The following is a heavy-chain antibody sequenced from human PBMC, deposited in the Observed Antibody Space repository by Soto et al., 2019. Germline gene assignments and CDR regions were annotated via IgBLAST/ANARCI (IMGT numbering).Heavy chain of an antibody. Sequence: TSEILSLTCAVYGGSFSGYYLSWIRQPPGKGLEWIGEINHSGSTNYNPSLKSRVTISVDTSKNQFSLKLSSVTAADTAVYYCARTPPTYYDFWSGYYTKKMYYFDYWGQGTLVTVSS. CDR3: ARTPPTYYDFWSGYYTKKMYYFDY. J-gene: IGHJ4*02. D-gene: IGHD3-3*01. CDR1: GGSFSGYY. CDR2: INHSGST. V-gene: IGHV4-34*01.